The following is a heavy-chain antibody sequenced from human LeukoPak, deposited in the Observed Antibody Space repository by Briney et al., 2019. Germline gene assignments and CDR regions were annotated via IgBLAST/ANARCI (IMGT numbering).Heavy chain of an antibody. CDR3: ARDLASPADY. J-gene: IGHJ4*02. D-gene: IGHD1-26*01. V-gene: IGHV3-30-3*01. CDR1: GFTFSSYA. Sequence: GGSLRLSCAASGFTFSSYAMHWVRQAPGKGLEWVAVISYDGSNKYHADSVKGRFTISRDNSKNTLYLQMNSLRAEDTAVYYCARDLASPADYWGQGTLVTVSS. CDR2: ISYDGSNK.